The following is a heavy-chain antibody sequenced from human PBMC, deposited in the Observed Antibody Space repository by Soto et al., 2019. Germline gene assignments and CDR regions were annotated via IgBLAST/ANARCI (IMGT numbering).Heavy chain of an antibody. V-gene: IGHV1-2*04. CDR2: INPNSGGT. Sequence: ASVKVSCKASGYTFNGYYMHWVRQAPGQGLEWMGWINPNSGGTNYAQKFQGWVTMTRDTSISTAYMELSRLRSDDTAVYYCARTRLDCRINSCYEYWGEGTLVTVSS. D-gene: IGHD2-2*01. CDR1: GYTFNGYY. J-gene: IGHJ4*02. CDR3: ARTRLDCRINSCYEY.